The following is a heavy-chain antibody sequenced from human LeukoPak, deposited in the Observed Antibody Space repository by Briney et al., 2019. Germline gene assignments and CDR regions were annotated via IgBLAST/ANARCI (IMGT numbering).Heavy chain of an antibody. CDR1: GFTFSSYA. J-gene: IGHJ4*02. V-gene: IGHV3-30*04. CDR3: ARDSPGDSDHFDY. Sequence: GGSLRLSCAASGFTFSSYAMHWVRQAPGKGLEWVAVISYDGSNKYYADSVKGRFTISRDSSKNTLYLQMNSLRAEDTAVYYCARDSPGDSDHFDYWGQGTLVTVSS. D-gene: IGHD6-13*01. CDR2: ISYDGSNK.